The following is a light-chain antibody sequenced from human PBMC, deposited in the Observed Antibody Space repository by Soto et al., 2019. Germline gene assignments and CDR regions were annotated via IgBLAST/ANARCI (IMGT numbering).Light chain of an antibody. J-gene: IGKJ1*01. V-gene: IGKV1-27*01. Sequence: DLQMTQSPSSLSASVGDRVTITCRASQGISNYLAWYQQKPGKVPKLLIYAASTLQSGLPSRFSGSESGTDFTLTISSLQPEDVATYYCQKYNSAPRTFGQGTKVEIK. CDR1: QGISNY. CDR2: AAS. CDR3: QKYNSAPRT.